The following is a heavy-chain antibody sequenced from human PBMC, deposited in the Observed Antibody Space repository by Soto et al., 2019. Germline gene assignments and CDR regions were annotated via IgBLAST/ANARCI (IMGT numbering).Heavy chain of an antibody. V-gene: IGHV4-4*07. CDR1: GGSVSSQY. Sequence: SETLSLTCTVSGGSVSSQYWSWIRQPAGKGLEWIGRIYNGGIPLIHPSLESRVALSLDTSKNQFSLTLSSVTAADTAVYYCARGGGYDPFDYWGQGTQVTVS. CDR2: IYNGGIP. D-gene: IGHD5-12*01. CDR3: ARGGGYDPFDY. J-gene: IGHJ4*02.